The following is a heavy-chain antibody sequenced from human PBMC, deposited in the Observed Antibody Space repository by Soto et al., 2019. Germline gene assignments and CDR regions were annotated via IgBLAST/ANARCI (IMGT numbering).Heavy chain of an antibody. Sequence: QITLKESGPTLVKPTQTLTLTCTFSGFSLTTTGLGVGWIRQPPGNTLEWLASIYWYDFQRYSPSLKSRLTITKDTSKNQVVRTLTNMDPADTATYYCAHRPDGSHFDYWVQGILVTVSS. V-gene: IGHV2-5*01. J-gene: IGHJ4*02. D-gene: IGHD6-25*01. CDR2: IYWYDFQ. CDR3: AHRPDGSHFDY. CDR1: GFSLTTTGLG.